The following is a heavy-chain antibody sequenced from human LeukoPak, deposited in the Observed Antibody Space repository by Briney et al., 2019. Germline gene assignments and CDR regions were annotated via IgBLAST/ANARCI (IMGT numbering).Heavy chain of an antibody. Sequence: SETLSLTCTVSGGSISSYYWNWIRQPPGTGLEWIGYTYYSGSTNYNPSLKSRASISIDTSKNQFSLKLSSVTAADSAVCYCARYSSGWYNAFDIWGQGTMVTVSS. CDR3: ARYSSGWYNAFDI. J-gene: IGHJ3*02. CDR2: TYYSGST. V-gene: IGHV4-59*01. D-gene: IGHD6-19*01. CDR1: GGSISSYY.